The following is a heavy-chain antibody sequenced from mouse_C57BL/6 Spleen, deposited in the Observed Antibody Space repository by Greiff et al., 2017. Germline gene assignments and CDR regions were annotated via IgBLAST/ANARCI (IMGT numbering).Heavy chain of an antibody. CDR3: ARRGYYSNYDAMDY. D-gene: IGHD2-5*01. J-gene: IGHJ4*01. CDR1: GFTFSDYG. Sequence: EVKLMESGGGLVKPGGSLKLSCAASGFTFSDYGMHWVRQAPEKGLEWVAYISSGSSTIYYADTVKGRFTISRDNAKNTLFLQMTSLRSEDSAMYYCARRGYYSNYDAMDYWGQGTSVTVSS. V-gene: IGHV5-17*01. CDR2: ISSGSSTI.